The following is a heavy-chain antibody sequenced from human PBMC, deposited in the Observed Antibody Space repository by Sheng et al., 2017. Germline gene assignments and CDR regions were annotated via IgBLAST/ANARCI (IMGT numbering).Heavy chain of an antibody. CDR3: ARESGYSSSSYPY. V-gene: IGHV3-21*02. CDR2: ISSSSRFI. Sequence: EVQLVESGGGLVKSGGSLRLSCAGSGFTFSDYSINWVRQAPGKGLEWVSSISSSSRFIYYAESVKGRFTISRDNAKKSVDLQMSSLRAEDTAVYYCARESGYSSSSYPYWG. J-gene: IGHJ4*01. D-gene: IGHD6-13*01. CDR1: GFTFSDYS.